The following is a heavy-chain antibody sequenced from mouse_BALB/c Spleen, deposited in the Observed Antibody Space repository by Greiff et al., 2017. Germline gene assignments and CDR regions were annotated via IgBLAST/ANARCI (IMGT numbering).Heavy chain of an antibody. V-gene: IGHV5-9-3*01. D-gene: IGHD4-1*01. Sequence: EVKLVESGGGLVKPGGSLKLSCAASGFTFSSYAMSWVRQTPEKRLEWVATISSGGSYTYYPDSVKGRFTISRDNAKNTLYLQMSSLRSEDTAMYYCARHKLGPSGYFDYWGQGTTLTVSS. CDR2: ISSGGSYT. CDR1: GFTFSSYA. J-gene: IGHJ2*01. CDR3: ARHKLGPSGYFDY.